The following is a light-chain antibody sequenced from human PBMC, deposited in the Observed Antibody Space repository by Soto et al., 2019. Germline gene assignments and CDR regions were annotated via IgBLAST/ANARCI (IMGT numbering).Light chain of an antibody. CDR2: DVN. CDR1: SGDIGAYNY. Sequence: QSVLTQPRSVSGSPGQSVTFSCTGTSGDIGAYNYVSWYQFHPGKAPKMIIYDVNKRPSGVPDRFSGSKSGNTAPLTISWLQAEDEADYYCCSYAHTSRVFGGGTKLTVL. CDR3: CSYAHTSRV. J-gene: IGLJ3*02. V-gene: IGLV2-11*01.